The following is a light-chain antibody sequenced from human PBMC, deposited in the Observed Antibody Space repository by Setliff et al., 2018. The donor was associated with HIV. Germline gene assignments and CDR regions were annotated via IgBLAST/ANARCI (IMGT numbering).Light chain of an antibody. CDR2: ETS. CDR1: TGAVTSGHY. J-gene: IGLJ3*02. V-gene: IGLV7-46*01. Sequence: AVVTQEPSLTVSPGGTVTLTCGPSTGAVTSGHYPYWFQQKPGQAPRTLIYETSNNHSWTPARFSGSLLGGKAALTLSGAQPEDEAAYYCFLSYSGARRVFGGGTKVTVL. CDR3: FLSYSGARRV.